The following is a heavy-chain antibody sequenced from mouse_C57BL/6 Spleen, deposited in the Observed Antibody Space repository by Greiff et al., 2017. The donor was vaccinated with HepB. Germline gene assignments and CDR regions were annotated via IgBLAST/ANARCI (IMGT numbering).Heavy chain of an antibody. CDR1: GYTFTSYW. CDR2: IDPSDSYT. CDR3: ARKSGLYAMDY. Sequence: QVQLQQPGAELVKPGASVKLSCKASGYTFTSYWMQWVKQRPGQGLEWIGEIDPSDSYTNYNQKFKGKATLTVDTSSSTAYMQLSSLTSEDSAVYYCARKSGLYAMDYWGQGTSVTVSS. V-gene: IGHV1-50*01. J-gene: IGHJ4*01.